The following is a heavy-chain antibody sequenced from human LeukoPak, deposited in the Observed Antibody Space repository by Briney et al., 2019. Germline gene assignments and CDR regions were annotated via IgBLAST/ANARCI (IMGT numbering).Heavy chain of an antibody. Sequence: GGSLRLSCVVSGFTLNDIWMSWVRQTPGKGLEWVANIKEDGSEKYYVDSVKGRFTISRDNAKRSLYLQMNSLRVEDTAVYYCVRGWNDYWGQGTLVTVSS. CDR1: GFTLNDIW. D-gene: IGHD6-19*01. CDR2: IKEDGSEK. V-gene: IGHV3-7*01. J-gene: IGHJ4*02. CDR3: VRGWNDY.